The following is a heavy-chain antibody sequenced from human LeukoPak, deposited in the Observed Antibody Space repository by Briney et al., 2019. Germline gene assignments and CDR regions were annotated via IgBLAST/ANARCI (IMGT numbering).Heavy chain of an antibody. D-gene: IGHD3-10*01. J-gene: IGHJ4*02. CDR3: AVAPGNY. V-gene: IGHV1-2*02. CDR1: GYTFTGYY. CDR2: INPNSDYT. Sequence: ASVKVSCKASGYTFTGYYMHWVPQAPGQGLEWMGWINPNSDYTFYAQKFQGRVTLTRDTSISTVYMELTTLTSDDTALYYCAVAPGNYWGQGTLVSVSA.